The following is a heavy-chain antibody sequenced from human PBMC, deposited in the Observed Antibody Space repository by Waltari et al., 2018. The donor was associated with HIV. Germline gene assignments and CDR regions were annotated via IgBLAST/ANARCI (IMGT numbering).Heavy chain of an antibody. CDR3: ARDGKSSYYYDSSPNWFDP. CDR1: GGSISSGGYY. Sequence: QVQLQESGPGLVKPSQTLSLTCTVSGGSISSGGYYWSWIRQHPGKGLEWIGFIYYSGNTYYNPSLKSRVTISVDTSKNQFSLKLSSVTAADTAVYYCARDGKSSYYYDSSPNWFDPWGQGTLVAVSS. CDR2: IYYSGNT. J-gene: IGHJ5*02. V-gene: IGHV4-31*03. D-gene: IGHD3-22*01.